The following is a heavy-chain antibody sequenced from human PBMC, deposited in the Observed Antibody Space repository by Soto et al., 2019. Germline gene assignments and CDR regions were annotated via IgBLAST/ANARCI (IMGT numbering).Heavy chain of an antibody. Sequence: QVQLQESGPGLVKPSETLSLTCTVSGGSISSYYWSWIRQPPGQGLEWIEYIYYSGSTNYNPSLKSRVTISVDTSKNQFSLKLSSVTAADTAVYYCARDKVTTPLYYYYGMDVWGHGTTVTVSS. CDR2: IYYSGST. V-gene: IGHV4-59*01. J-gene: IGHJ6*02. D-gene: IGHD1-1*01. CDR1: GGSISSYY. CDR3: ARDKVTTPLYYYYGMDV.